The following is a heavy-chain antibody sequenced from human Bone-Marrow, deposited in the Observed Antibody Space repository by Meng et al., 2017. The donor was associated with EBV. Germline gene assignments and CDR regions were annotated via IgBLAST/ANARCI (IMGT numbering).Heavy chain of an antibody. CDR3: ARASAVAGTWWFDP. Sequence: VPGGQSGAEVKKPGSSVKVPCKASGGTFSSYAISWVRQAPGQGLEWMGGIIPIFGTANYAQKFQGRVTITADESTSTAYMELSSLRSEDTAVYYCARASAVAGTWWFDPWGQGTLVTVSS. CDR2: IIPIFGTA. CDR1: GGTFSSYA. J-gene: IGHJ5*02. D-gene: IGHD6-19*01. V-gene: IGHV1-69*01.